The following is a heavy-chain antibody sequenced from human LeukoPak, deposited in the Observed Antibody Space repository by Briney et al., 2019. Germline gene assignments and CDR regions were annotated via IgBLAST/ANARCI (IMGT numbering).Heavy chain of an antibody. J-gene: IGHJ5*02. D-gene: IGHD3-16*02. CDR1: GYTFTGYY. V-gene: IGHV1-2*02. CDR3: ARDLDKLRLGELSLP. Sequence: VASVKVSCKAPGYTFTGYYMHWVRQAPGQGLEWMGWINPNSGGTNYAQKFQGRVTMTRDTSISTDYMELSRLRSDDTAVYYCARDLDKLRLGELSLPWGQGTLFTVSS. CDR2: INPNSGGT.